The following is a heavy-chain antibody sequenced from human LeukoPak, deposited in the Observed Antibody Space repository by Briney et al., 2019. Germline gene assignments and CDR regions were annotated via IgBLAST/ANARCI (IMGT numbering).Heavy chain of an antibody. CDR3: ATVIKFWPLLYFQH. CDR1: GYTLTELS. V-gene: IGHV1-24*01. CDR2: FDPEDGET. D-gene: IGHD3-16*02. J-gene: IGHJ1*01. Sequence: ASVKVSCKVSGYTLTELSMHWVRQAPGKGLEWMEGFDPEDGETIYAQKFQGRVTMTEDTSTDTAYMELSSLRSEDTAVYYCATVIKFWPLLYFQHWGQGTLVTVSS.